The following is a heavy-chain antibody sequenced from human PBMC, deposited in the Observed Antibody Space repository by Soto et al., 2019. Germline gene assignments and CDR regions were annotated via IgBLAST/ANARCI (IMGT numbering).Heavy chain of an antibody. CDR1: GYSISSGYY. V-gene: IGHV4-38-2*01. D-gene: IGHD6-19*01. J-gene: IGHJ4*02. Sequence: PSETLSLTCAVSGYSISSGYYWGWIRQPPGKGLEWIGSIYHSGSTYYNPSLKSRVTISVDTSKNQFSLKLSPVTAADTAVYYCARTSGWSPFDYWGQGTLVTVSS. CDR3: ARTSGWSPFDY. CDR2: IYHSGST.